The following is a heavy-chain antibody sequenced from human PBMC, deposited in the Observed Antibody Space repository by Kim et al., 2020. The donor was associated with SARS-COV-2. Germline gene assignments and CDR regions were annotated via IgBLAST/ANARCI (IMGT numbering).Heavy chain of an antibody. J-gene: IGHJ4*02. CDR2: ISTGSDYI. D-gene: IGHD2-2*01. CDR1: GFTFSSYS. Sequence: GGSLRLSCAASGFTFSSYSMSWVRQAPGKGLEWVSSISTGSDYIYYAASVKGRFTISRDNAKNALYLHMNSLRAEDTVMYYCARGRGSTPPYYIDYWGQGTLVTVSS. CDR3: ARGRGSTPPYYIDY. V-gene: IGHV3-21*01.